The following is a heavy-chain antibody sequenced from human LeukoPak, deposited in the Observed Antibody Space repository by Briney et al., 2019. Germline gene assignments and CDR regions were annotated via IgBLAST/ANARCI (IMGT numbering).Heavy chain of an antibody. CDR3: AKDRSTSYFDY. CDR2: ISSSGGST. CDR1: GFTFSNYG. V-gene: IGHV3-23*01. Sequence: GGSLRLSCAASGFTFSNYGMSWVRQAPGKGLEWVSGISSSGGSTYYADSVKGRFTISRDNSKNTLYLQMNSLRAEDTAVYYCAKDRSTSYFDYWGQGTLVTVSS. J-gene: IGHJ4*02.